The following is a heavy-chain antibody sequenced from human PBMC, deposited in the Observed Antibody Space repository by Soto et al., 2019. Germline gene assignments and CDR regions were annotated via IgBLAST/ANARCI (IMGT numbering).Heavy chain of an antibody. CDR3: TAYCSGGSCPY. D-gene: IGHD2-15*01. CDR2: IKSKTDGGTT. J-gene: IGHJ4*02. V-gene: IGHV3-15*07. CDR1: GFTFTNAW. Sequence: GGSLRLSCAASGFTFTNAWMNWVRQAPGKGLEWVGRIKSKTDGGTTDYAAPVKGRFTISRDDSKSTLYLQMNSLKTEDTAVYYCTAYCSGGSCPYWGQGTLVTVSS.